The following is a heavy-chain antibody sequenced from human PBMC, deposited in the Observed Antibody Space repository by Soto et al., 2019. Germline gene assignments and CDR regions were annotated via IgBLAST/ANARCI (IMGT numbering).Heavy chain of an antibody. CDR2: IYHSGTT. CDR3: ERAQLYYGSANSHSLMFDT. V-gene: IGHV4-30-2*01. D-gene: IGHD3-10*01. Sequence: SETLSLTCAVSGGSISAAGSSWSWIRQPPGGGLEWIGYIYHSGTTYYYPSLKTRLTVSLDRSKNQFSLTLNSMTAADTAVYYCERAQLYYGSANSHSLMFDTWGQGTQVTVSS. CDR1: GGSISAAGSS. J-gene: IGHJ5*02.